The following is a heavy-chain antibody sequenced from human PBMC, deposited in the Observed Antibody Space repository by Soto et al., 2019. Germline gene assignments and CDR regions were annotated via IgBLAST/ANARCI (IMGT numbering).Heavy chain of an antibody. J-gene: IGHJ6*02. CDR2: IIPIFGTA. CDR3: SRSQGGSSSLDIYYYYFYGMDV. D-gene: IGHD2-15*01. CDR1: GGTFSSYA. Sequence: QVQLVQSGAEVKKPGSSVKVSCKAPGGTFSSYAISWVRQAPGQGLEWMGGIIPIFGTAKYAQKFQGRVTITADEFTRTGYMELSSLRSEDTAVYYCSRSQGGSSSLDIYYYYFYGMDVWGQGTTVTVSS. V-gene: IGHV1-69*01.